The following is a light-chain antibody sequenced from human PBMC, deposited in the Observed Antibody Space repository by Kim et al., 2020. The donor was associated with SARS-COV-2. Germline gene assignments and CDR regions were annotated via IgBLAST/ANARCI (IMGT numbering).Light chain of an antibody. CDR2: KAS. V-gene: IGKV1-5*03. CDR3: QQYNSYSIT. J-gene: IGKJ5*01. Sequence: ASVGDRVTITCRASQSISFWLAWYQQKPGKAPKLLIYKASFLESGVPSRFSGSGSGTEFTLTISSLQPDDFATYYCQQYNSYSITFGQGTRLEIK. CDR1: QSISFW.